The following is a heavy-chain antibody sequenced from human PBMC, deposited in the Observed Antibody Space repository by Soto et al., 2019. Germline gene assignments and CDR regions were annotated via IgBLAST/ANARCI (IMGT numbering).Heavy chain of an antibody. Sequence: PSETLSLTCTVSGGSISSYYWSWIRQPAGKGLEWIGRIYTSGSTNYNPSLKSRVTMSVDTSKNQFSLKLSSVTAADTAVYYCARDVLRFLESHYYYYGMDVWGQGTTVTVSS. V-gene: IGHV4-4*07. CDR3: ARDVLRFLESHYYYYGMDV. D-gene: IGHD3-3*01. CDR2: IYTSGST. J-gene: IGHJ6*02. CDR1: GGSISSYY.